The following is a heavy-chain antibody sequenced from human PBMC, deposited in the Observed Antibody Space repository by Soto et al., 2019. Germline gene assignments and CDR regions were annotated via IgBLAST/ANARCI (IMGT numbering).Heavy chain of an antibody. CDR1: GLTFGSRA. Sequence: GGSLRLSCVASGLTFGSRAMSWVRQAPGEGLQWVATITDNGGDAKYADSVRGRFVISRDNSKKTLYLQMTSLAAEDSAMYFCARGSTESYPGSRIFDFWGRGTLVTVSS. CDR2: ITDNGGDA. D-gene: IGHD3-10*01. J-gene: IGHJ4*02. CDR3: ARGSTESYPGSRIFDF. V-gene: IGHV3-23*01.